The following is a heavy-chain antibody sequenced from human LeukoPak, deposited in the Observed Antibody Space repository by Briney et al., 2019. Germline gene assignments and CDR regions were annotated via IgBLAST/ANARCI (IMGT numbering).Heavy chain of an antibody. Sequence: ASVKVSCKASGGTFSSYTISWVRQAPGQGLEWMGGIIPLFGAPDYAQKFQGRVTITADKSTSTAYMELSSLRSEDTAVYYCASATLRCSGGSCYEMDVWGKGTTVTVSS. CDR2: IIPLFGAP. V-gene: IGHV1-69*06. J-gene: IGHJ6*04. CDR1: GGTFSSYT. CDR3: ASATLRCSGGSCYEMDV. D-gene: IGHD2-15*01.